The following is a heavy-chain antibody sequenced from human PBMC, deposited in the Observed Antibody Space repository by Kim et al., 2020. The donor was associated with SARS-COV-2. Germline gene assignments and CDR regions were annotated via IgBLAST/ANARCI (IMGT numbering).Heavy chain of an antibody. D-gene: IGHD1-26*01. Sequence: AVKGRFTISRDDSKNTAYLQMNSLKAEDTAVYYCTRHSYRSYYYGMDVWGQGTTVTVSS. CDR3: TRHSYRSYYYGMDV. J-gene: IGHJ6*02. V-gene: IGHV3-73*01.